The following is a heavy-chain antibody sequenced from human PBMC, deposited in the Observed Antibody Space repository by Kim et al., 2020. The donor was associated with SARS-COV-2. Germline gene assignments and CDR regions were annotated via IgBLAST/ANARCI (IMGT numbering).Heavy chain of an antibody. J-gene: IGHJ5*02. CDR1: GYTFTSYA. Sequence: ASVKVSCKASGYTFTSYAMNWVRQAPGQGLEWMGWINTNTGNPTYAQGFTGRFVFSLDTSVSTAYLQISSLKAEDTAVYYCASTLWSGYTSWFDPWGQGTLVTVSS. D-gene: IGHD3-3*01. CDR2: INTNTGNP. CDR3: ASTLWSGYTSWFDP. V-gene: IGHV7-4-1*02.